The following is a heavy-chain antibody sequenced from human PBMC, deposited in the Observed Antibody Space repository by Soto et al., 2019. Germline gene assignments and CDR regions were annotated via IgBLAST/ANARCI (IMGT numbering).Heavy chain of an antibody. CDR2: IIPIFGTA. CDR1: GGTFSSYA. V-gene: IGHV1-69*13. CDR3: ARETDYYYGMDV. J-gene: IGHJ6*02. Sequence: GAAVKFSCKAAGGTFSSYAISWVRQAPGQGLEWMGGIIPIFGTANYAQKFQGRVTITADESTSTAYMELSSLRSEDTAVYYCARETDYYYGMDVWGQWTTVTVSS.